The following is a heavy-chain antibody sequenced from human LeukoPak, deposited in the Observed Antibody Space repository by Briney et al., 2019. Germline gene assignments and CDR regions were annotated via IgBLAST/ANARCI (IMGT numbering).Heavy chain of an antibody. Sequence: PSETLSLTCTVSRDSISSTIHYWGWIRQPPGKGLEWIGSVYFNGNTYYNPSLKSRVTISVDTSKSQFSLKLSSVTAADTAVYYCARPYYDFWSGYHDYWGQGTLVTVSS. CDR1: RDSISSTIHY. D-gene: IGHD3-3*01. J-gene: IGHJ4*02. CDR2: VYFNGNT. CDR3: ARPYYDFWSGYHDY. V-gene: IGHV4-39*07.